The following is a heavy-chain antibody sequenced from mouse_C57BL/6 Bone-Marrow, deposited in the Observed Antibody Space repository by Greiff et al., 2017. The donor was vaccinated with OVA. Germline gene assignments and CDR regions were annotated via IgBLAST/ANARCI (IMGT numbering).Heavy chain of an antibody. CDR1: GYTFTSYW. J-gene: IGHJ4*01. V-gene: IGHV1-55*01. D-gene: IGHD2-3*01. CDR3: ARWLLDYAMDY. CDR2: IYPGSGST. Sequence: VQLQQSGAELVKPGASVKMSCKASGYTFTSYWITWVKQRPGQGLEWIGDIYPGSGSTNYNEKFKSKATLTVDTSSSTAYMQLSSLTSEDSAVYYCARWLLDYAMDYWGQGTSVTVSS.